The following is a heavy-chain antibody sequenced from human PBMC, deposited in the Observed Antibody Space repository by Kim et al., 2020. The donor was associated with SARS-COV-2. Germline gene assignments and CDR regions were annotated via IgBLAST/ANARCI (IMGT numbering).Heavy chain of an antibody. V-gene: IGHV1-46*01. CDR3: ARDWGYYDSSGYYYVFEYYYYYGMDV. D-gene: IGHD3-22*01. CDR1: GYTFTSYY. Sequence: ASVKVSCKASGYTFTSYYMHWVRQAPGQGLEWMGIINPSGGSTSYAQKFQGRVTMTRDTSTSTVYMELSSLRSEDTSVYYCARDWGYYDSSGYYYVFEYYYYYGMDVWGQGTTVTVSS. J-gene: IGHJ6*02. CDR2: INPSGGST.